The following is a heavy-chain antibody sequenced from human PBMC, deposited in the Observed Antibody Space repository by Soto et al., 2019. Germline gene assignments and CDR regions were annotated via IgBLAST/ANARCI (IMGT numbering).Heavy chain of an antibody. CDR1: GFTVSSNY. D-gene: IGHD3-22*01. CDR2: IYSGGST. CDR3: ARESSSGYSGDHYYFDY. Sequence: EVQLVESGGGLIQPGGSLRLSCAASGFTVSSNYMSWVRQAPGKGLEWVSVIYSGGSTYYADSVKGRFTISRDNSKNTLYLQMNSLRAEDTAVYYCARESSSGYSGDHYYFDYWGQGTLVTVSS. V-gene: IGHV3-53*01. J-gene: IGHJ4*02.